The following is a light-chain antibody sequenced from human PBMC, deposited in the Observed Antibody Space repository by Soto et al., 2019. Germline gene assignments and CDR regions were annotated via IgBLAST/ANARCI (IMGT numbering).Light chain of an antibody. CDR3: QQSYSTPRS. CDR2: GAS. V-gene: IGKV1-39*01. J-gene: IGKJ5*01. Sequence: DIQMTQSPSSLSASVGDRVTITCRASQSINTYLNWYQQKPGKAPNLLIYGASSLQSGVPSRFSGSGSGADFTLTISSLQPEDFATYYCQQSYSTPRSFGQGTRLEIK. CDR1: QSINTY.